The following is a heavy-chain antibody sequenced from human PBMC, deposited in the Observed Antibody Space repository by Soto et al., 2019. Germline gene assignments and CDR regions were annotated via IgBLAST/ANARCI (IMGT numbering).Heavy chain of an antibody. CDR2: IYYSVST. CDR1: GGSISSGDYY. Sequence: QVQLQESGPGLVKPSQTLSLTCTVSGGSISSGDYYWSWIRQPPGKGLEWIGYIYYSVSTYYNPSLKSRVTISVDTSKNQFSLKLSSVTAADTAVYYCAVRIAVADPYWYFDLWGRGTLVTVSS. CDR3: AVRIAVADPYWYFDL. D-gene: IGHD6-19*01. J-gene: IGHJ2*01. V-gene: IGHV4-30-4*01.